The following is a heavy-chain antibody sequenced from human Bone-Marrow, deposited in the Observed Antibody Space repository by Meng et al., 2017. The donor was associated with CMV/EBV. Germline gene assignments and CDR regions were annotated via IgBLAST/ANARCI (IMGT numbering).Heavy chain of an antibody. J-gene: IGHJ4*02. CDR1: GFTFSSYS. CDR2: ISSSSSYI. D-gene: IGHD2-8*01. V-gene: IGHV3-21*01. CDR3: ARDHRYGTNGVCAG. Sequence: GESLKISCAASGFTFSSYSMNWVRQAPGKGLEWLSSISSSSSYIYYADSVKGRFTISRDNAKNSLDLQMNRLRAEDTAVYYCARDHRYGTNGVCAGWGQGTLVTVSS.